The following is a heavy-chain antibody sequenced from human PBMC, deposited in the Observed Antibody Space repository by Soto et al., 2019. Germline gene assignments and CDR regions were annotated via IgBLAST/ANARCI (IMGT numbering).Heavy chain of an antibody. CDR2: IHTSGST. J-gene: IGHJ4*02. D-gene: IGHD1-20*01. CDR3: ARANDITPSE. V-gene: IGHV4-4*07. CDR1: GGSISSCY. Sequence: SETLSLTCTVSGGSISSCYWTWIRQPAGKGLEWIGRIHTSGSTNYNPSLRSRVTMSVDTSKKHFSLKLTSVTAADTAVYYCARANDITPSEWGQGTLVTVSS.